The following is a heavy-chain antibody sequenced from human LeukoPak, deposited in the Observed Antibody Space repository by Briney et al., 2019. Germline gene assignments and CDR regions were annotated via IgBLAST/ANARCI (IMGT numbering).Heavy chain of an antibody. D-gene: IGHD1-26*01. CDR1: GGSISSYY. V-gene: IGHV4-59*08. CDR2: IYYSGST. CDR3: ARHASDPLIDY. J-gene: IGHJ4*02. Sequence: PSETLSLTCTVSGGSISSYYWSWIRQPPGKGLEWIGYIYYSGSTNYNPSLKSRVTISVDTSKNQFSLKLSSVTAADTAVYYCARHASDPLIDYWGQGTLVTVSS.